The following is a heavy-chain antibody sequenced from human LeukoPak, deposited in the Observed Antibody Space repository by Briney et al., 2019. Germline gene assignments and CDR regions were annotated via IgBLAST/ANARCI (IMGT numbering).Heavy chain of an antibody. D-gene: IGHD6-13*01. CDR3: AIRDSSSSIWFDP. CDR2: IYYSGTT. Sequence: PSETLSLTGTVSSGTISSVGYYWSWIRQHPGKGLEWIGYIYYSGTTSYNPSLKRRVTISMNTSKKQFSLKLTAVTAAVTALYYCAIRDSSSSIWFDPWGQGTLVTVSS. CDR1: SGTISSVGYY. J-gene: IGHJ5*02. V-gene: IGHV4-31*03.